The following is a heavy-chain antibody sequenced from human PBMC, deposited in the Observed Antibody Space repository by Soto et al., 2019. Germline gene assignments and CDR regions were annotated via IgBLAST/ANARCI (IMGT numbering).Heavy chain of an antibody. V-gene: IGHV4-30-2*01. CDR1: GGSISSGGYS. CDR3: ASRGSSGLYYFDY. Sequence: SETLSLTCAVAGGSISSGGYSWSWIRKPPGKGLEWIGYIYHSGSTYYNPSLKSRVTISVDRSKNQFSLKLSSVTAADTAVYYCASRGSSGLYYFDYWGQGTLVTVSS. D-gene: IGHD3-22*01. J-gene: IGHJ4*02. CDR2: IYHSGST.